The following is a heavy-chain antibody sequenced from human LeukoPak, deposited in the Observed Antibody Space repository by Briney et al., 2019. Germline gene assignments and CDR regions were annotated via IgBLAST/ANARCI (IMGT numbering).Heavy chain of an antibody. CDR3: AKGPITIFGDNLSYYYHYGMDV. J-gene: IGHJ6*02. Sequence: PGGSLRLSCAASGFTFSSYAMSWVRQAPGKGLEWVSAISGSGGSTYYADSVKGRFTISRDNSKNTLYLQMNSLRAEDTAVYYCAKGPITIFGDNLSYYYHYGMDVWGQGTTVTVSS. V-gene: IGHV3-23*01. D-gene: IGHD3-3*01. CDR1: GFTFSSYA. CDR2: ISGSGGST.